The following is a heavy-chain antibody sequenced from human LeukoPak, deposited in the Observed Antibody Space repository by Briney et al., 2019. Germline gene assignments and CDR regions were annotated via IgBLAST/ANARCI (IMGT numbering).Heavy chain of an antibody. CDR2: IIPILGIA. J-gene: IGHJ4*02. CDR1: GGTLRSDA. V-gene: IGHV1-69*10. D-gene: IGHD2-2*01. CDR3: ARGVAGYCSSTSCAWN. Sequence: SVRVSCKAPGGTLRSDAISGVRQALGEGVEGRGGIIPILGIANYAQKFQGRVTITADKSTSTAYMELSSLRSEDTAVYYCARGVAGYCSSTSCAWNWGQGTLVTVSS.